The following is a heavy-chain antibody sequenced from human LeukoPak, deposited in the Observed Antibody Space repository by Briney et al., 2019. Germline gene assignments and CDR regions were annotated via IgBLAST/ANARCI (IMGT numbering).Heavy chain of an antibody. CDR3: SRDGGLY. J-gene: IGHJ4*02. V-gene: IGHV1-18*01. CDR2: ISTYNGNT. D-gene: IGHD3-16*01. Sequence: ASVKVSCKASGYTFTSYGISWMRQAPGQGLEWVGWISTYNGNTDYPQKLQGRVTLTTDTSASTAYMELRSLRSDDTAVYYCSRDGGLYWGQGTLVTVSS. CDR1: GYTFTSYG.